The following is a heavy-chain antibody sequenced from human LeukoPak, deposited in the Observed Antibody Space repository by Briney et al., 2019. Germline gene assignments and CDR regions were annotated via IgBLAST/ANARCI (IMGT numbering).Heavy chain of an antibody. CDR1: GYSFTLYW. CDR2: IYPGDSDT. D-gene: IGHD3-9*01. V-gene: IGHV5-51*01. CDR3: ARHKRSISAILTGYYNKWFDP. Sequence: LGESLKISCKGSGYSFTLYWIGWVRLVPGKGLEWMGIIYPGDSDTRYSPSFQGQATISADKSISTAYLQWSSLKASDTAMYYCARHKRSISAILTGYYNKWFDPWGQGTLVTVSS. J-gene: IGHJ5*02.